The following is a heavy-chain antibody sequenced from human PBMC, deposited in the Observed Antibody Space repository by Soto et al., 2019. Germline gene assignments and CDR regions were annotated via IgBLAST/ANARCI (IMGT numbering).Heavy chain of an antibody. D-gene: IGHD2-2*01. J-gene: IGHJ6*03. CDR3: ARWGYCSSTSGYDRADCYIDV. V-gene: IGHV1-18*01. CDR1: GYTFTSYG. Sequence: VQLVQSGAEVKKPGASVKVSCKASGYTFTSYGIRWVRQAPGQGLDWMGWISAYNGNTNYAQKLQRRVTITTETSTSTAYMELRSLRADDTAVYYCARWGYCSSTSGYDRADCYIDVWGKGNTVTVSS. CDR2: ISAYNGNT.